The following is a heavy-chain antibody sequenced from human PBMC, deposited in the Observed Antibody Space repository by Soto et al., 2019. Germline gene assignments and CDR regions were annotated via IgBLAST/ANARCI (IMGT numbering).Heavy chain of an antibody. V-gene: IGHV3-33*01. CDR2: IRYDGREK. CDR3: VRGGPSGSFFDY. J-gene: IGHJ4*02. Sequence: GGSLRLSCGASGFTFRNYGIHWVRQTPGTGLEWVAGIRYDGREKYYADSMKGRFTISRDNSMKKLFLHINSLRAGDTAVYYCVRGGPSGSFFDYWGQGTPVTVSS. CDR1: GFTFRNYG. D-gene: IGHD6-25*01.